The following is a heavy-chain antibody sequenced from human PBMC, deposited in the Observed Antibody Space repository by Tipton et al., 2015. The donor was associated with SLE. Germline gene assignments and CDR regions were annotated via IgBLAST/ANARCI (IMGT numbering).Heavy chain of an antibody. V-gene: IGHV3-21*01. CDR1: GFTFSSYS. CDR3: ARGSEGSSSWCGEDY. J-gene: IGHJ4*02. D-gene: IGHD6-13*01. Sequence: SLRLSCAASGFTFSSYSMNWVRQAPGKGLEWVSSISSSSSYIYYADSVRGRFTISRDNAKNSLYLQMNSLRAEDTAVYYCARGSEGSSSWCGEDYWGQGTLVTVSS. CDR2: ISSSSSYI.